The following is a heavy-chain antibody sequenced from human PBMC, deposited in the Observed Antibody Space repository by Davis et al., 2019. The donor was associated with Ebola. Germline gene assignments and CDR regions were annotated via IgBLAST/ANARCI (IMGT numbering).Heavy chain of an antibody. CDR3: ARDPKLDGMDV. J-gene: IGHJ6*04. V-gene: IGHV1-18*04. CDR2: INPHNGNT. CDR1: GYTFTNYG. D-gene: IGHD6-13*01. Sequence: AASVKVSCKASGYTFTNYGITWVRQAPGQGLEWVGWINPHNGNTNYAQSVQGRVTMTRDTSTSTVYMELRSLSSEDTAVYYCARDPKLDGMDVWGKGTTVTVSS.